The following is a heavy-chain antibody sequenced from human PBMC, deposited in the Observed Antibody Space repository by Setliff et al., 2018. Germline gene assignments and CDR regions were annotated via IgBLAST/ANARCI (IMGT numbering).Heavy chain of an antibody. D-gene: IGHD3-3*01. CDR3: AKSPHDFWSGRVFFDY. CDR1: GFSFSSYA. V-gene: IGHV3-23*01. Sequence: GGSLRLSCAASGFSFSSYAMSWVRQAPGKGLEWVSTIIGSGISTYYADSVQGRVTISRDNHKNTLHLQMNSLRAEDTAIYYCAKSPHDFWSGRVFFDYWGRGMLVTVSS. CDR2: IIGSGIST. J-gene: IGHJ4*01.